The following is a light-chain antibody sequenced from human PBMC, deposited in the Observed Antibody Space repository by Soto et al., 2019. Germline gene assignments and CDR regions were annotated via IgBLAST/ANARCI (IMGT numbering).Light chain of an antibody. CDR2: RNS. CDR3: AAWDDSLSGVV. V-gene: IGLV1-47*01. CDR1: SSNIGSNY. Sequence: QSVLTQPPSASGTPGQRVTISCSGSSSNIGSNYVYWYQQLPGTAPKLLIYRNSQRPSGVPDQFSGSKSGTSASLAISGLRSEDEGDYYCAAWDDSLSGVVFGGGTKLTVL. J-gene: IGLJ2*01.